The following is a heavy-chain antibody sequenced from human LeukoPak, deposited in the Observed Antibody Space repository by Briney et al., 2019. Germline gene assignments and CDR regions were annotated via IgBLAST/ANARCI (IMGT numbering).Heavy chain of an antibody. J-gene: IGHJ6*03. CDR3: AKGGRNQFPYFYYMGV. CDR2: IRDHGSDQ. D-gene: IGHD1-14*01. Sequence: GGSLRLSCAASGFTFSNFGMHWVRQAPGKGLEWVAFIRDHGSDQRYADSVKGRFTISRDNSKNTLYLQMNSLRNEDTAVHYCAKGGRNQFPYFYYMGVWGTGTTVTISS. V-gene: IGHV3-30*02. CDR1: GFTFSNFG.